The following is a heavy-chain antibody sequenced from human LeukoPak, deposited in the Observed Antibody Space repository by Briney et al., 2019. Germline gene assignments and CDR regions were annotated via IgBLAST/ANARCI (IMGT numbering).Heavy chain of an antibody. CDR3: ARGSGFFLDFDY. D-gene: IGHD3-22*01. V-gene: IGHV3-23*01. Sequence: GGSLRLSCAASGCTFSSYAMSWVRQAPGKGLEWVSASSGSSSRTYYADSVKGRFTISRDSSKNTLYLQMNSLRVDDAAVYYCARGSGFFLDFDYWGQGTLVTVSS. CDR1: GCTFSSYA. J-gene: IGHJ4*02. CDR2: SSGSSSRT.